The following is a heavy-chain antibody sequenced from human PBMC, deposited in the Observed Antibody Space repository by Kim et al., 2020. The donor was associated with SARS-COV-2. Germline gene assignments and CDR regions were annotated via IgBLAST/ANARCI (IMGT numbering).Heavy chain of an antibody. Sequence: SETLSLTCTVSGGSISSSSYYWGWIRQPPGKGLEWIGSIYYSGSTYYNPSLKSRVTISVDTSKNQFSLKLSSVTAADTAVYYCARSFLGTVTWFDPWGQGTLVTVSS. CDR2: IYYSGST. CDR3: ARSFLGTVTWFDP. CDR1: GGSISSSSYY. D-gene: IGHD4-17*01. V-gene: IGHV4-39*01. J-gene: IGHJ5*02.